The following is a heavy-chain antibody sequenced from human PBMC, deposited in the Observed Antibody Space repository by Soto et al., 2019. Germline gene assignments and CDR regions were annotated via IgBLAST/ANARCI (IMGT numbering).Heavy chain of an antibody. V-gene: IGHV1-24*01. Sequence: ASVKVSCKVSGYTLTELSMHWVRQAPGKGLEWMGGFDPEDGETIYAQKFQGRVTMTEDTSTDTAYMELSSLRSEDTAVYYCATDLRRYGPPDAFDIWGQGTMVTVSS. CDR2: FDPEDGET. CDR3: ATDLRRYGPPDAFDI. CDR1: GYTLTELS. D-gene: IGHD1-1*01. J-gene: IGHJ3*02.